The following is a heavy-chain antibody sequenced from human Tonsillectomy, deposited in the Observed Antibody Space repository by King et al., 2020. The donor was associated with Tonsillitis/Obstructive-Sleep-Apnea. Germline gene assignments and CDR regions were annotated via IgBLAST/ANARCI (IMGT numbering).Heavy chain of an antibody. CDR2: INPSGGST. Sequence: QLVQSGAEVKKPGASVKVSCKASGYTFTSYYMHWVRQAPGQGLEWMGIINPSGGSTSYAQKFQGRVTMTRDTSTSTVYMELSSLRSEDTAVYYCARDCSSISCLYYYGVDVWGQGTTVTVSS. CDR3: ARDCSSISCLYYYGVDV. D-gene: IGHD2-2*01. J-gene: IGHJ6*02. V-gene: IGHV1-46*03. CDR1: GYTFTSYY.